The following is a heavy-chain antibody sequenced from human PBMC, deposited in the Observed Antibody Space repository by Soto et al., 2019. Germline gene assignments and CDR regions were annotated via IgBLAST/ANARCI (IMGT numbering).Heavy chain of an antibody. J-gene: IGHJ4*02. Sequence: QVQLQESGPGLVKPSQTLSLTCTVSGGSISSGDYYWSWIRQPPGKGLEWIWYIYYSGSTYYNPSLKSRVTISVDTSKNQFSLKLSSVTAADTAVYYCARVGRYCTNGVCYTRFDYWGQGTLVTVSS. CDR2: IYYSGST. V-gene: IGHV4-30-4*01. CDR3: ARVGRYCTNGVCYTRFDY. CDR1: GGSISSGDYY. D-gene: IGHD2-8*01.